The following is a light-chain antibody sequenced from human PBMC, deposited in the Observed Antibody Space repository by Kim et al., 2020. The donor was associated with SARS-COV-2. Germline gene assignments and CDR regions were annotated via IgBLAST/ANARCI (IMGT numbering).Light chain of an antibody. CDR1: QSVLYSSNNKSY. V-gene: IGKV4-1*01. J-gene: IGKJ2*01. CDR3: QQYYSTLLYT. Sequence: DIVMTQSPDSLAVSLGERATINCKSSQSVLYSSNNKSYLAWYQQKPGQPPKLLIYWASTRESGVPDRFSGSGSGTDFTLTISSLQAEDVAVYYCQQYYSTLLYTFGQGTKLAI. CDR2: WAS.